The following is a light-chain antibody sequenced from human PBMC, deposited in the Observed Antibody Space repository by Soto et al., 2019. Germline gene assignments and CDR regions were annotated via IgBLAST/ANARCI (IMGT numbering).Light chain of an antibody. CDR2: EVT. Sequence: QSALTQPASVSGSPGQSIAISCTGTSGDVGGYDYVSWYQQHPDKAPKLMIYEVTKRPSWVSNRFSGSKSGNTASLTISGLQAEDEADYYCSSYTSSSAYVFGTGTKVTVL. J-gene: IGLJ1*01. V-gene: IGLV2-14*01. CDR3: SSYTSSSAYV. CDR1: SGDVGGYDY.